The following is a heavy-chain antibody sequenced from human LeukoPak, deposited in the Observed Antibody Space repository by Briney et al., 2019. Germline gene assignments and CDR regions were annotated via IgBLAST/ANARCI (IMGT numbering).Heavy chain of an antibody. CDR3: AKNGYCSDTNCYAPFDY. D-gene: IGHD2-2*03. J-gene: IGHJ4*02. Sequence: PGGSLRLSCAASGFTFSSYGMHWVRQAPGKGLEWVAVIWYDGSNKYYADSVKGRFTISRDNSKNTLYLQMNSLRAEDTAIYYCAKNGYCSDTNCYAPFDYWGRGTLVTVSS. CDR2: IWYDGSNK. CDR1: GFTFSSYG. V-gene: IGHV3-33*06.